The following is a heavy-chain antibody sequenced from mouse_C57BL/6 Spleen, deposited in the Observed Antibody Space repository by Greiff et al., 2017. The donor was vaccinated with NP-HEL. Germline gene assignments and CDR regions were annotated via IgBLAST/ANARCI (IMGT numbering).Heavy chain of an antibody. CDR3: ARSGDDYDSAWFAY. V-gene: IGHV1-85*01. Sequence: QVQLQQSGPELVKPGASVKLSCKASGYTFTSYDINWVKQRPGQGLEWIGWIYPRDGSTKYNEKFKGKATLTVDTSSSTAYMELHSLTSEDSAVYFCARSGDDYDSAWFAYGGQGTLVTVSA. CDR2: IYPRDGST. D-gene: IGHD2-4*01. CDR1: GYTFTSYD. J-gene: IGHJ3*01.